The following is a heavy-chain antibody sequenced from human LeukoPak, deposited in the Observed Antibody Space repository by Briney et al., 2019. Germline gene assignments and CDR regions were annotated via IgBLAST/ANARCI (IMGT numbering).Heavy chain of an antibody. CDR3: AKVDSMIVELGAFDI. CDR1: GFTVSSNY. J-gene: IGHJ3*02. D-gene: IGHD3-22*01. CDR2: IYSGAGT. V-gene: IGHV3-66*01. Sequence: GGSLRLSCAASGFTVSSNYMSWVRQAPGKGLEWVSIIYSGAGTYYADSVKGRFTISRDNSKNTLYLQMNSLRAEDTAVYYCAKVDSMIVELGAFDIWGQGTMVTASS.